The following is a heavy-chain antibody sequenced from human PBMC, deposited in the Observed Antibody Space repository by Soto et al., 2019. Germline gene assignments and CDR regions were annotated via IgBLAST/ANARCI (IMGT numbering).Heavy chain of an antibody. D-gene: IGHD3-10*01. CDR2: INHSGST. Sequence: GSLRLSCAAFGLTVSGKYYMAWVRQPPGKGLEWIGEINHSGSTNYNPSLKSRVTISVDTSKNQFSLKLSSVTAADTAVYYCAREVTMVRGIMDVWGQGTTVTVSS. CDR1: GLTVSGKYY. CDR3: AREVTMVRGIMDV. V-gene: IGHV4-34*01. J-gene: IGHJ6*02.